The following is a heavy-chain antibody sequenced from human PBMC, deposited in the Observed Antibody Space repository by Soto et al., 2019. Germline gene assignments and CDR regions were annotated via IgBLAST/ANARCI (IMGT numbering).Heavy chain of an antibody. D-gene: IGHD3-16*02. CDR2: ISSNGGST. V-gene: IGHV3-64*01. CDR3: ARAHYRDVDY. Sequence: GGSLRLSCAASGFTFSSYAMHWVRQAPGKGLEYVSAISSNGGSTYYANSVKGRFTISRDNSKNTLYLQMGSLRAEDMAVYYCARAHYRDVDYWGQGTLVTVSS. CDR1: GFTFSSYA. J-gene: IGHJ4*02.